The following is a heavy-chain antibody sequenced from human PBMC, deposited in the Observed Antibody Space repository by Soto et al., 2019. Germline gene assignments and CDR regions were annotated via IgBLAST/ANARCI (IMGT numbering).Heavy chain of an antibody. CDR2: MNPNSGNT. V-gene: IGHV1-8*01. J-gene: IGHJ6*03. D-gene: IGHD1-1*01. Sequence: ASVKVSCKASGYTFTSYDINWVRQATGQGLEWMGWMNPNSGNTGYAQKFQGRVTMTRNTSISTAYMELSSLRSEDTAVYYCARGPFGRPRRLYYYYYMDVWGKGTTVTVSS. CDR3: ARGPFGRPRRLYYYYYMDV. CDR1: GYTFTSYD.